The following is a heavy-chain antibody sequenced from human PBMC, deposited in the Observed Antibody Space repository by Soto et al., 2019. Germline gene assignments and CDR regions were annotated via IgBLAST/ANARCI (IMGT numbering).Heavy chain of an antibody. J-gene: IGHJ4*02. D-gene: IGHD3-3*01. CDR2: IYYSGST. V-gene: IGHV4-39*01. CDR1: GGSINSSSYY. CDR3: ARQDYDFWSGYLYYSDY. Sequence: SETLSLTCTVSGGSINSSSYYWGWIRQPPGKGLEWIGSIYYSGSTYYNPSLKSRVTISVDTSKNQFSLKLSSVTAADTAVYYCARQDYDFWSGYLYYSDYWGQGTLVTVSS.